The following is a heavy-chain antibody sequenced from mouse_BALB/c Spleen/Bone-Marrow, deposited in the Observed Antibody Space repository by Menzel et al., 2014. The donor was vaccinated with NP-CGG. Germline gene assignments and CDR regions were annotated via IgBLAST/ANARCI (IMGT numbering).Heavy chain of an antibody. CDR2: IYPGSGRT. Sequence: LQESGSELVRPGASVKLSCKASGYTFTSYWMHWVRQRHGQGLEWIGNIYPGSGRTYYDEKFKNKVSLTVDTSSNTAYMHLSSLTSEDSAVYYCTRREGAYYGNYVGYFDYWGQGTALTVSS. CDR1: GYTFTSYW. V-gene: IGHV1S22*01. J-gene: IGHJ2*01. D-gene: IGHD2-10*01. CDR3: TRREGAYYGNYVGYFDY.